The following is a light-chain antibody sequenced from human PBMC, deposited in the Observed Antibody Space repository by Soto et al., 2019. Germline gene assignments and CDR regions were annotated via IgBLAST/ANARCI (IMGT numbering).Light chain of an antibody. Sequence: EIVLTQSPGTLSLSPGERATLPCRASQSVSSRYLAWYQQKLGQAPRLLIYGASTRATDIPDRFSGSGSGTDFTLTISRLEPEDCAVYYCQQYGSSPGSVTFGPGTKVDIK. CDR2: GAS. CDR1: QSVSSRY. CDR3: QQYGSSPGSVT. J-gene: IGKJ3*01. V-gene: IGKV3-20*01.